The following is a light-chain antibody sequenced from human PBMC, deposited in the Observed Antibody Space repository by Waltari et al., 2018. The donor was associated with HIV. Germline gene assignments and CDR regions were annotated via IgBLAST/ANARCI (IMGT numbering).Light chain of an antibody. CDR2: AAS. Sequence: EIVLTQSPDTLPLSPGERATLPCRVSQSLSSSYLAWYQQKPGQAPRLLIYAASNRATGIPDRFSGSGSGTDFTLTISRLEPQDFAVYYCQQFSSSSYTFGQGTKLEIK. J-gene: IGKJ2*01. CDR3: QQFSSSSYT. V-gene: IGKV3-20*01. CDR1: QSLSSSY.